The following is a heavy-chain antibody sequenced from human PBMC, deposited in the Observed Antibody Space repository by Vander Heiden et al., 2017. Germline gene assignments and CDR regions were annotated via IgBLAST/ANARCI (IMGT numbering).Heavy chain of an antibody. CDR3: ARGGRIVGATKVYFDY. Sequence: QVQLVQSGAEGQKPGASVTVSCKASGYTFTSYAMHWVRQAPGQRLEWMGWINAGNGNTKYSQKFQGRVTITRDTSASTAYMELSSLRSEDTAVYYCARGGRIVGATKVYFDYWGQGTLVTVSS. J-gene: IGHJ4*02. V-gene: IGHV1-3*01. CDR1: GYTFTSYA. D-gene: IGHD1-26*01. CDR2: INAGNGNT.